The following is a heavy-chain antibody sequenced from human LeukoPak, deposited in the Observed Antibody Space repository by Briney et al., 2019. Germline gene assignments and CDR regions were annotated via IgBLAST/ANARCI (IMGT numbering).Heavy chain of an antibody. V-gene: IGHV3-74*01. CDR1: GFTFSRYW. CDR2: ISSDGSGT. Sequence: PGGSLRLSCAASGFTFSRYWMHWVRQGPGKGLLWISAISSDGSGTNYADSVKGRFTISRDNAKNTLYLQMSSLRAEDTAVYYCVITSATGPIDYWGQGTLVTVSS. CDR3: VITSATGPIDY. J-gene: IGHJ4*02. D-gene: IGHD1-14*01.